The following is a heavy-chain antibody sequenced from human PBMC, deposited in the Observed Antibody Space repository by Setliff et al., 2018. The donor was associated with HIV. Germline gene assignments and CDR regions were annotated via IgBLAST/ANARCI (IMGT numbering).Heavy chain of an antibody. D-gene: IGHD6-25*01. CDR3: ARGGGYGDY. CDR1: GFTFSRYG. V-gene: IGHV3-30*04. Sequence: GGSLRLSCAASGFTFSRYGMHWVRQAPGKGLEWVAFISYDGSKKYDADFVKGRFTISRDNSKNTLYLQMNSLRTDDTAVYYCARGGGYGDYWGQGTLVTVSS. J-gene: IGHJ4*02. CDR2: ISYDGSKK.